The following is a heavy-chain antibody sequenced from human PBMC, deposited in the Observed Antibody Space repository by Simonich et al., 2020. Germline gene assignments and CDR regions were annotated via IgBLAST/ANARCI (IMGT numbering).Heavy chain of an antibody. V-gene: IGHV3-23*01. Sequence: EVQLLESGGGLVQPGGSLRLSCAASGFTFSSYAVSWVRQAPGKGLEWVSAISGRGGSTYYADSVKGRFTISRDNSKNTLYLQMNSLRAEDTAVYYCAKDIGTVTTEWYFDLWGRGTLVTVSS. CDR1: GFTFSSYA. J-gene: IGHJ2*01. CDR3: AKDIGTVTTEWYFDL. CDR2: ISGRGGST. D-gene: IGHD4-17*01.